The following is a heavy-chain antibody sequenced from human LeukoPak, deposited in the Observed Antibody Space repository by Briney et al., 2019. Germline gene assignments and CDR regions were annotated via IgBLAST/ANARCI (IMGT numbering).Heavy chain of an antibody. CDR3: ARHLRVDNYDILTGYYLAFDI. V-gene: IGHV4-61*01. CDR2: ISLSGST. D-gene: IGHD3-9*01. CDR1: GGSLSGDNYY. Sequence: AETLSLTCTPSGGSLSGDNYYWSWIRQPPGKGLQWIAYISLSGSTNYNPSLKSRVTISLDTSKNQFSLKLSSVTAADTAVYYCARHLRVDNYDILTGYYLAFDIWGQGTMVTVSS. J-gene: IGHJ3*02.